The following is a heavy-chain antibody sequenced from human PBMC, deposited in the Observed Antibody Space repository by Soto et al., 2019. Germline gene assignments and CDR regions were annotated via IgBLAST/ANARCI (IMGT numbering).Heavy chain of an antibody. CDR1: GGSISSSSYY. V-gene: IGHV4-39*01. CDR3: ARRRIVVATDFDF. Sequence: SETLSLTCTVSGGSISSSSYYWGWIRQPPGKGLEWIGHIFHTGSTYSNPSLKSRVTMSADTSKNQFSLSLSSVTATDTAVYYCARRRIVVATDFDFWGQGTLVTVSS. J-gene: IGHJ4*02. CDR2: IFHTGST. D-gene: IGHD1-26*01.